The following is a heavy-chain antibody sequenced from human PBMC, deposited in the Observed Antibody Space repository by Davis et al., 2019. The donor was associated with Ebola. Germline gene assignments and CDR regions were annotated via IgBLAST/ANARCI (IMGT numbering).Heavy chain of an antibody. Sequence: PSETLSLTCTVPGDSIRSSGYHWGWIRQPPGKRLEWIGSMHSSGSSNYNPSLQSRVTISVDTSKNQFSLMVSSVTAADTAVYYCARRRDGYKTFDYWGQGTLVTVSS. CDR1: GDSIRSSGYH. CDR2: MHSSGSS. V-gene: IGHV4-39*01. CDR3: ARRRDGYKTFDY. J-gene: IGHJ4*02. D-gene: IGHD5-24*01.